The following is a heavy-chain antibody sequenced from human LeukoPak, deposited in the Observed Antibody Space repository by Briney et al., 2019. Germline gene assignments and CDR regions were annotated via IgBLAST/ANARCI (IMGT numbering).Heavy chain of an antibody. CDR3: AKVLRSVVISNDY. Sequence: GGSLRLSCAASGFTFSSSAMSWVRQVPGKGLEWVSGISASGGSTSYADSVRSRFTISRDNSKNTLYVQMNSLRAEDTAVYYCAKVLRSVVISNDYWGQGTLVTVSS. D-gene: IGHD4-23*01. J-gene: IGHJ4*02. CDR2: ISASGGST. V-gene: IGHV3-23*01. CDR1: GFTFSSSA.